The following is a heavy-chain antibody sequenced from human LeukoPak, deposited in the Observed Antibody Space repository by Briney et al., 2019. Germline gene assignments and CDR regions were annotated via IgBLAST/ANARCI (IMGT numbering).Heavy chain of an antibody. J-gene: IGHJ6*02. CDR1: GYSFTTYW. CDR3: ARIYGREAPGYGMDV. CDR2: IYPVDSDT. D-gene: IGHD3-10*01. V-gene: IGHV5-51*01. Sequence: GEFLKISCKGSGYSFTTYWIGWVRQMPGKGPEWMGIIYPVDSDTRYSPSFQGQVSISVDKSISTAYLQWSSLKASDTAMYYCARIYGREAPGYGMDVWGQGTRVTVSS.